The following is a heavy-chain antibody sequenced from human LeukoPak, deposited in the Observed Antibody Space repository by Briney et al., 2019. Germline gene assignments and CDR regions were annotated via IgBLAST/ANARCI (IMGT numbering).Heavy chain of an antibody. CDR2: IYHSGST. CDR3: ARSITMVRGVTCFDY. V-gene: IGHV4-4*02. J-gene: IGHJ4*02. Sequence: SGTLSLTCAVSGGSISSSNWWSWVRQPPGMGLEWIGEIYHSGSTNYNPSLKSRVTISVDKSKNQFSLKLSSVTAADTAVYYCARSITMVRGVTCFDYWGQGTLVTVSS. D-gene: IGHD3-10*01. CDR1: GGSISSSNW.